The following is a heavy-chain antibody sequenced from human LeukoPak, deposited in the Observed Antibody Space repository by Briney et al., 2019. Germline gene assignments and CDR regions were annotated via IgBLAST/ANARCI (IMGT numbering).Heavy chain of an antibody. CDR2: INPNSGGT. CDR3: ARGGTDSWFFAP. D-gene: IGHD3-16*01. J-gene: IGHJ5*02. Sequence: ASVKVSCKASGYTFTDYYLHWVRQAPGQGLEWMGWINPNSGGTNYAQKFQGRVTMTRDTPISTAYMELSRLRSDDTAVYYCARGGTDSWFFAPWGQGTLVTVSS. CDR1: GYTFTDYY. V-gene: IGHV1-2*02.